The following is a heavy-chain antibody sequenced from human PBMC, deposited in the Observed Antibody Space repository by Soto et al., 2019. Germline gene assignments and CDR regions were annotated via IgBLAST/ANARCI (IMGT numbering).Heavy chain of an antibody. J-gene: IGHJ3*01. V-gene: IGHV5-51*01. CDR1: GYTFTRNW. D-gene: IGHD2-21*02. CDR2: IFPIDSDT. Sequence: PGESLQISCKGSGYTFTRNWIGCVRQMPGKGLEWMGIIFPIDSDTRYSPSSQGQVTISADNSISTAYLQWSSLKASDTAIYYCATPGGRDFNAFDVWGEGTMVTVS. CDR3: ATPGGRDFNAFDV.